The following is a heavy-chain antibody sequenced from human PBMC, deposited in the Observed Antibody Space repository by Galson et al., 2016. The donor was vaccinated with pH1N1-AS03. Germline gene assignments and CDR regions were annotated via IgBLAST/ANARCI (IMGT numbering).Heavy chain of an antibody. CDR1: GYIFTGFY. J-gene: IGHJ6*02. V-gene: IGHV1-2*04. D-gene: IGHD2/OR15-2a*01. CDR2: INTDSGVT. Sequence: SVKVSCKASGYIFTGFYVHWVRQAPGQGLEWMGWINTDSGVTNYAQKFEAWVTMTRDTSVNTAYMELYGLKSDDTAVYYCARGPRGPCNSATRPTTYYFGMDVWGQGTTVIVSS. CDR3: ARGPRGPCNSATRPTTYYFGMDV.